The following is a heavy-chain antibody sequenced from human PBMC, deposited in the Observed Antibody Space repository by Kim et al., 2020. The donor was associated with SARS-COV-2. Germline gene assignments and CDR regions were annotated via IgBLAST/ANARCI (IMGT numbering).Heavy chain of an antibody. CDR1: GGTFSSYA. D-gene: IGHD3-10*01. CDR3: EALHYYGSGLSYMDV. CDR2: IIPIFGIA. V-gene: IGHV1-69*04. Sequence: SVKVSCKASGGTFSSYAISWVRQAPGQGLEWMVRIIPIFGIANYAQKFQGRVTITADKSTSTAYMELSSLRSEDTAVYYCEALHYYGSGLSYMDVWGKGTTVTVSS. J-gene: IGHJ6*03.